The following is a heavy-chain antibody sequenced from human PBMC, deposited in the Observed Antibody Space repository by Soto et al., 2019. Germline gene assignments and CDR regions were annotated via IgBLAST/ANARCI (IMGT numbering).Heavy chain of an antibody. CDR3: VRGDVGYFDH. J-gene: IGHJ4*02. Sequence: QVQLVQSGGEVKKPGASVKVSCQARGYIFTNYGLSWVRQAPGEGPEWLGWISDYNGHTKYAPRVKDRGTLTTATSATTAYLEMRGLRSDDAAVYYCVRGDVGYFDHWGQGTMVLVSS. D-gene: IGHD3-16*01. CDR1: GYIFTNYG. CDR2: ISDYNGHT. V-gene: IGHV1-18*01.